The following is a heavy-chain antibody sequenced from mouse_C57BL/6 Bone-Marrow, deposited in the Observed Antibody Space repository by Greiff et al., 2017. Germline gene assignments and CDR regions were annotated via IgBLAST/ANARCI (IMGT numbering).Heavy chain of an antibody. CDR3: ARNFRGSSYGYAMDY. J-gene: IGHJ4*01. Sequence: VQLVESGPGLVQPSQSLSITCTVSGFSLTSYGVHWVRQSPGKGLEWLGVIWSGGSTDYNAAFISRLSISKDNSKSKVFFKMNSLQADDTAIYYCARNFRGSSYGYAMDYWGQGTSVTVSS. D-gene: IGHD1-1*01. CDR1: GFSLTSYG. V-gene: IGHV2-2*01. CDR2: IWSGGST.